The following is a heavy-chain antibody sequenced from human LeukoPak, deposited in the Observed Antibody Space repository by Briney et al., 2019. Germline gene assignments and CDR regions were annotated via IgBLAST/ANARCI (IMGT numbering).Heavy chain of an antibody. Sequence: GGSLRLSCAASGFTFSSYVMTWVRQAPGKGLEWVSSIDGTSDTTYYVDSVKGRFTISRDNSKNTLYLQMNSLRAEDMAIFYCARGVSGWPYYLDYWGQGTLVTVSS. V-gene: IGHV3-23*01. CDR2: IDGTSDTT. CDR1: GFTFSSYV. CDR3: ARGVSGWPYYLDY. D-gene: IGHD6-19*01. J-gene: IGHJ4*02.